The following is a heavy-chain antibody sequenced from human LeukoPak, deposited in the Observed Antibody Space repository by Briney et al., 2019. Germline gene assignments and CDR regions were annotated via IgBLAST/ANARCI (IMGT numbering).Heavy chain of an antibody. CDR1: GGTFSSYA. CDR2: IIPILGIA. D-gene: IGHD6-19*01. V-gene: IGHV1-69*04. CDR3: ATHARSSGGVNWFDP. Sequence: SVKVSRKASGGTFSSYAISWVRQAPGQGLEWMGRIIPILGIANYAQKFQGRVTITADRSTSTAYMELSSLRSEDTAVYYCATHARSSGGVNWFDPWGQGTLVTVSS. J-gene: IGHJ5*02.